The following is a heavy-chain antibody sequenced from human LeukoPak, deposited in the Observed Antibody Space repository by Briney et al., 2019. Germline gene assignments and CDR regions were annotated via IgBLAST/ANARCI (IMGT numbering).Heavy chain of an antibody. D-gene: IGHD6-19*01. CDR1: GGSISSSSYY. CDR2: IYYSGST. Sequence: SETLSLTCTVSGGSISSSSYYWGWIRQPPGKGLEWIGSIYYSGSTYYNPSLKSRVTISVDTSKNQFSLKLSSVTAADTAVYYCARDKKQWLVPVIFDYWGQGTLVTVSS. J-gene: IGHJ4*02. CDR3: ARDKKQWLVPVIFDY. V-gene: IGHV4-39*07.